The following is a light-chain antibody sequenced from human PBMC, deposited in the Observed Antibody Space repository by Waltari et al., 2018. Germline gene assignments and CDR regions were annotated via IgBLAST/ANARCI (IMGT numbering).Light chain of an antibody. CDR1: QNLFYNSDNKNY. CDR3: QQCYSTPYT. J-gene: IGKJ2*01. CDR2: WAS. V-gene: IGKV4-1*01. Sequence: DIVMTQSPDSLAVSLGERVTLTCRSNQNLFYNSDNKNYLAWFQQKPGQPPKLLIYWASTRESGVPDRFSGSGSGTEFTLTISSLQAADVAVYYCQQCYSTPYTFGQGTKLEIK.